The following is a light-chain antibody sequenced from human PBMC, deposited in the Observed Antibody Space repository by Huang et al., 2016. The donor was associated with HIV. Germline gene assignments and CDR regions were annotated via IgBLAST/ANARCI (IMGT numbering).Light chain of an antibody. V-gene: IGKV1-27*01. J-gene: IGKJ4*01. Sequence: DIQMTQSPSSLSASVGDRVTITCRASQDISSYLAWYQQKPGRTPKVLIYGASTLLAGVPSRFSGSGSGTDFTLTITSLQPEDVATYYCQKYNSAPLTFGGGTRVEIK. CDR3: QKYNSAPLT. CDR2: GAS. CDR1: QDISSY.